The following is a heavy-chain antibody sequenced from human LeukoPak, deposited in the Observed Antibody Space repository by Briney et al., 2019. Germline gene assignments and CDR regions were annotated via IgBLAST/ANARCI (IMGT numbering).Heavy chain of an antibody. CDR2: ISYDGSNK. CDR1: GFTFSSYA. J-gene: IGHJ6*02. CDR3: ARGPRITILPGV. D-gene: IGHD3-10*01. V-gene: IGHV3-30-3*01. Sequence: GSLRLSCAASGFTFSSYAMHWVRQAPGKGLEWVAVISYDGSNKYYADSVKGRFTISRDNSKNTLNLQMNSLRAEDTAVYYCARGPRITILPGVWGQGTTVTVSS.